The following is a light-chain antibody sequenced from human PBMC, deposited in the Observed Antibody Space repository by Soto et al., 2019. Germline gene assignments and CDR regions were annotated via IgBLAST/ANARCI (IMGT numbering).Light chain of an antibody. CDR2: GAS. CDR3: QHYDGVPRA. CDR1: QSLTGTY. J-gene: IGKJ1*01. Sequence: EVVLTQSPGTLSLSPGDRAALSCKASQSLTGTYLAWYQQKPGQPPRLLMYGASTLLTGIPDRFSGSGSGTDFTLTISRLEPEDFAVYYCQHYDGVPRAFGQGTKVEI. V-gene: IGKV3-20*01.